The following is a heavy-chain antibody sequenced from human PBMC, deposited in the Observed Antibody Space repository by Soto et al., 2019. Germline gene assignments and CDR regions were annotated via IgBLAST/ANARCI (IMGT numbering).Heavy chain of an antibody. CDR1: GFTFSRYN. CDR3: ANYYDFWSGYYRGGENDY. Sequence: GGSLRLSCAASGFTFSRYNMNWVRQAPGKGLEWIPYITYGSDVKYYTDSVKGRFTISRDNAKNTLYLQMNSLRAEDTAVYYCANYYDFWSGYYRGGENDYWGQGTLVTVSS. D-gene: IGHD3-3*01. J-gene: IGHJ4*02. CDR2: ITYGSDVK. V-gene: IGHV3-48*04.